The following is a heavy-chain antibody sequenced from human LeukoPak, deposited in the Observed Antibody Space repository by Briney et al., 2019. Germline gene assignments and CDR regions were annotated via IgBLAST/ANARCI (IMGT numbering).Heavy chain of an antibody. CDR1: GGSISSYY. Sequence: SETLSLTCTVSGGSISSYYWSWIRQPPGKGLEWIGYIYYSGSTNYNPSHKSRVTISVDTSKNQFSLKLSSVTAADTAVYYCARHGSSIYYFDYWGQGTLVTVSS. V-gene: IGHV4-59*08. J-gene: IGHJ4*02. CDR3: ARHGSSIYYFDY. CDR2: IYYSGST. D-gene: IGHD6-6*01.